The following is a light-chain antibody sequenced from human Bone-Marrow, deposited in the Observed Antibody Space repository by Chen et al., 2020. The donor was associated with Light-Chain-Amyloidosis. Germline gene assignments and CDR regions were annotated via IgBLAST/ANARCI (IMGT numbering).Light chain of an antibody. V-gene: IGLV2-14*01. CDR2: EVT. J-gene: IGLJ1*01. CDR1: SSDVGGNNH. CDR3: SSYTITNTLV. Sequence: QSALTQPASVSGSPGLSLTISCTGTSSDVGGNNHVSWYQQHPDKAPKLMIDEVTNRPSWVPDRCSGSKSDNTASLTISGLQTEDEADYFCSSYTITNTLVFGSGTRVTVL.